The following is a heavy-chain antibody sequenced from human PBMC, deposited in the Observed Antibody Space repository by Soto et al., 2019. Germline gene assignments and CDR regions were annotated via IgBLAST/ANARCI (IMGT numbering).Heavy chain of an antibody. J-gene: IGHJ4*02. V-gene: IGHV1-18*01. D-gene: IGHD6-19*01. CDR2: ISTYSGTT. CDR1: GYPFTSYG. Sequence: QIQLVQSGAEVKKPGASVRVSCKPSGYPFTSYGITWVREAPGQGLEWMGWISTYSGTTKYAQKVQGRATWSADTSTTPAFMELRSLRSDDTAVYYCARDQGQDTGWYSFDYWGQGSLVTVSS. CDR3: ARDQGQDTGWYSFDY.